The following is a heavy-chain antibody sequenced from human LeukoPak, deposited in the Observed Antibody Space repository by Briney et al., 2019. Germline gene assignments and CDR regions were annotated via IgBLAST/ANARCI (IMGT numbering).Heavy chain of an antibody. CDR2: IIPIFGTA. CDR3: AIVGATYDAFDI. CDR1: GGTFSSYA. J-gene: IGHJ3*02. D-gene: IGHD1-26*01. Sequence: SVKVSCKASGGTFSSYAISWVRQAPGQGLEWMGGIIPIFGTANYAQKFQGRVTITTDESTSTAYMELSSLRSEDTAVYYCAIVGATYDAFDIWGQGTMVTVSS. V-gene: IGHV1-69*05.